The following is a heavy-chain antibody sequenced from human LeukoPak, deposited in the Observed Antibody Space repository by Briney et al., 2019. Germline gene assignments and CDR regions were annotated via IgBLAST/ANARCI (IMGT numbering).Heavy chain of an antibody. CDR2: IYYGGST. J-gene: IGHJ4*02. CDR1: GGSISSSSYY. D-gene: IGHD1-14*01. V-gene: IGHV4-39*01. CDR3: ARRAYNRAAFDY. Sequence: SETLSLTCTVSGGSISSSSYYWGWIRQPPGKGLEWIGSIYYGGSTYYNPSLKSRVTISGDTSKNQFSVKLSSVTAADTAVYYCARRAYNRAAFDYWGQGTLVTVSS.